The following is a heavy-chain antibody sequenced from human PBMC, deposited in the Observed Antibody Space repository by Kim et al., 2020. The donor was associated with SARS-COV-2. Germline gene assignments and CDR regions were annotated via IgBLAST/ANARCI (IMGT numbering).Heavy chain of an antibody. V-gene: IGHV3-64*03. D-gene: IGHD5-18*01. CDR2: ISSDGGAT. CDR1: GLPFSNYA. Sequence: GGSLRLSCSASGLPFSNYAMHWVRQAPGSGLEYASAISSDGGATYYADSVKGRFSISRDNSKNTLYLQMSSLRIEDTAVYYCVNGDARGYSYDYNYWGQGTLVTVSS. J-gene: IGHJ4*02. CDR3: VNGDARGYSYDYNY.